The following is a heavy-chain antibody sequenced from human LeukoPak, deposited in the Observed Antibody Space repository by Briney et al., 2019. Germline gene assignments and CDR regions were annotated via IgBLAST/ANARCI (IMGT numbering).Heavy chain of an antibody. V-gene: IGHV3-23*01. CDR3: AKDAYSDTTYFYY. CDR1: GFTFSSFA. J-gene: IGHJ4*02. CDR2: IRVSGGST. D-gene: IGHD3-22*01. Sequence: PGGSLRLSCAASGFTFSSFAMTWVRQGPQKRLERVLGIRVSGGSTYYADSGKGRFTISRDNSKNTLYLQMNSLRADDTAVYYCAKDAYSDTTYFYYWGQGTLVTVSS.